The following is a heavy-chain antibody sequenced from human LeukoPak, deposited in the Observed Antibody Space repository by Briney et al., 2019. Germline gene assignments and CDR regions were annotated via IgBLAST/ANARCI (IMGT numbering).Heavy chain of an antibody. D-gene: IGHD3-10*01. CDR3: ARGGYGSGSYYNPLFGPKFDP. Sequence: SEALSLTCTVSGVSISNYYWNWIRQPAGKGLEWVGRVSTGRSTNYNPSLKSRVSMSVDMSKNQFSLKLSSVTAADTAVYYCARGGYGSGSYYNPLFGPKFDPWGQGTLVTVSS. CDR2: VSTGRST. J-gene: IGHJ5*02. CDR1: GVSISNYY. V-gene: IGHV4-4*07.